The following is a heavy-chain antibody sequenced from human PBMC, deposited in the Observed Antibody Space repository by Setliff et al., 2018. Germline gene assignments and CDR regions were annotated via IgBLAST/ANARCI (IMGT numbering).Heavy chain of an antibody. CDR3: ARGTDYHGSGSYWAKDV. CDR1: GYTFTGHY. V-gene: IGHV1-2*02. CDR2: INPRTGVT. Sequence: ASVKVSCKASGYTFTGHYTHWVRQAPGQGLEWMGWINPRTGVTNYAQKFKGRVTMTRDTSITTVYMDLSSLKSDDTAAYYCARGTDYHGSGSYWAKDVWGKGTTVTVSS. J-gene: IGHJ6*04. D-gene: IGHD3-10*01.